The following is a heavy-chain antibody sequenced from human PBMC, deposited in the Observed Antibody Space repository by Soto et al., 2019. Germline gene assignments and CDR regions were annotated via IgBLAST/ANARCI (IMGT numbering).Heavy chain of an antibody. Sequence: GESLRLSCVASEFTFSSYEINWVRQAPGKGLEWVSYISSSGSTIYYADSVKGRFTVSRDNAKNSLYLQMNSLRAEDTAVYYCXSLTTVTPSYYYYTMDVWGQGTTVTVSS. CDR3: XSLTTVTPSYYYYTMDV. CDR2: ISSSGSTI. J-gene: IGHJ6*02. V-gene: IGHV3-48*03. D-gene: IGHD4-17*01. CDR1: EFTFSSYE.